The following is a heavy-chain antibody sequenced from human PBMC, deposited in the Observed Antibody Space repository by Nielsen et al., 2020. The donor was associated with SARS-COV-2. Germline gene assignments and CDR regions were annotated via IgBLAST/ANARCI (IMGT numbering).Heavy chain of an antibody. D-gene: IGHD3-16*01. V-gene: IGHV3-11*04. CDR2: ISSSGSTI. J-gene: IGHJ3*02. CDR3: AARGITFGSLEAGPAFDI. Sequence: WIRQPPGKGLEWVLYISSSGSTIYSADSVKGRFTISRDNARNSLYLQMNSLRAEDTAVYYCAARGITFGSLEAGPAFDIWGQGTMVTVSS.